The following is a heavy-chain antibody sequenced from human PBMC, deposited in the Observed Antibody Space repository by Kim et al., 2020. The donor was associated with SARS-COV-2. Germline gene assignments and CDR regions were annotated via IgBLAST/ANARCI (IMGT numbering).Heavy chain of an antibody. CDR2: IWYDGSNK. V-gene: IGHV3-33*01. J-gene: IGHJ4*02. CDR3: ARDPANSSGCFDY. Sequence: GGSLRLSCAASGFTFSSYGMHWVRQAPGKGLEWVAVIWYDGSNKYYADSVKGRFTISRDNSKNTLYLQMNSLRAEDTAVYYCARDPANSSGCFDYWGQGTLVTVSS. D-gene: IGHD6-19*01. CDR1: GFTFSSYG.